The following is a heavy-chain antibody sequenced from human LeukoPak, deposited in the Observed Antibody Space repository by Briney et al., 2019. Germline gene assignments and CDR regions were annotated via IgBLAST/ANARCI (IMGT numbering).Heavy chain of an antibody. V-gene: IGHV4-59*08. CDR3: ARHESDYGDYSTFDS. CDR2: IFYSGSI. Sequence: SETLSLTCTVSGGSMSSYYWSWIRQPPGKEPQWIGYIFYSGSINYNPSLKSRVTISVDTSKNQFSLKLSSVTAADTAVYYCARHESDYGDYSTFDSWGQGTLVTVSS. CDR1: GGSMSSYY. D-gene: IGHD4-17*01. J-gene: IGHJ4*02.